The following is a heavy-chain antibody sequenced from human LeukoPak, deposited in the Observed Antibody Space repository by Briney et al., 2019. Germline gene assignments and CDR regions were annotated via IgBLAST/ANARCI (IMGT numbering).Heavy chain of an antibody. CDR2: IRQDGSEK. CDR3: AKNVISGFRIGAFDI. CDR1: GFSFSSYW. J-gene: IGHJ3*02. V-gene: IGHV3-7*01. D-gene: IGHD3-10*01. Sequence: PGGSLRLSCAASGFSFSSYWMNWVRQAPGKGLEWVANIRQDGSEKYYVDSVKGRFTISRDNTKNSLYLQMNSLRAEDTAVYYCAKNVISGFRIGAFDIWGQGTMVTVSS.